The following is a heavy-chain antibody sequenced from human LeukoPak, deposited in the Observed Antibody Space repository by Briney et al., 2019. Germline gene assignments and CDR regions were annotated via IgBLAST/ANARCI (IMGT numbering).Heavy chain of an antibody. CDR1: GGSISSSSYY. J-gene: IGHJ4*02. Sequence: SETLSLTCTVSGGSISSSSYYWGWIRQPPGKGLEWIGSINYSGSTYYNPSLNMRVTISVDTSKPQFSLKLSSVTAADTAVYYCARLSDYWGQGTLVTVSS. V-gene: IGHV4-39*01. CDR2: INYSGST. CDR3: ARLSDY.